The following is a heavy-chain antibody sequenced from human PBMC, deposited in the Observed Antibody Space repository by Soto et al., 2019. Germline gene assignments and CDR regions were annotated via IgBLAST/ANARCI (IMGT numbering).Heavy chain of an antibody. Sequence: QVHLVESGGGVVQPGRSLRLSCVASGFTFDTYGIHWVRQAPGKGLQWVALISYEGSNTYYADSVRGRFTISRDNSKNSFYQQITPLNLEDAGVFYCGGDTPGNTLFSSPGWAVGGKGPSV. D-gene: IGHD2-15*01. J-gene: IGHJ6*03. CDR2: ISYEGSNT. V-gene: IGHV3-30-3*01. CDR3: GGDTPGNTLFSSPGWAV. CDR1: GFTFDTYG.